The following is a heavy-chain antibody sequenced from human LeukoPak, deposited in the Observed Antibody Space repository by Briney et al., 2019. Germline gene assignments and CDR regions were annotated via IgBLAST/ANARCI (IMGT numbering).Heavy chain of an antibody. CDR3: ASEQRGYSLYFDY. Sequence: ASVKVSCKAPGGTFSSYAISWVRQAPGQGLEWMGGIIPIFGTANYAQKFQGRVTITADESTSTAYMELSSLRSEDTAVYYCASEQRGYSLYFDYWGQGTPVTVSS. V-gene: IGHV1-69*13. CDR2: IIPIFGTA. J-gene: IGHJ4*02. CDR1: GGTFSSYA. D-gene: IGHD5-18*01.